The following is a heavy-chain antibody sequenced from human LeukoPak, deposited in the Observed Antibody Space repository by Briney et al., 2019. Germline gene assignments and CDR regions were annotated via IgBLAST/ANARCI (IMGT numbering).Heavy chain of an antibody. CDR1: GFTFSSYG. J-gene: IGHJ4*02. V-gene: IGHV3-30*18. Sequence: GGSLRLSCAASGFTFSSYGMHWVRQAPGKGLEWVAVISYDGSNKYYADSVKGRFTISRDNSKNTLYLQMNSLRAEDTAVYYCAKGRKLVVTAAPFDYWGQGTLVTVSS. D-gene: IGHD2-21*02. CDR3: AKGRKLVVTAAPFDY. CDR2: ISYDGSNK.